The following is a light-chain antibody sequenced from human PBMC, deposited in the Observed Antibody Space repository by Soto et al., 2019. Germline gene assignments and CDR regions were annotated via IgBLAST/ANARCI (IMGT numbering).Light chain of an antibody. J-gene: IGLJ1*01. CDR3: SSYTSSGTYV. CDR2: EVS. CDR1: SSVVGGYGS. V-gene: IGLV2-14*01. Sequence: QSALTQPASVSGPPGQSITISCTGTSSVVGGYGSVSWYQQHPGKAPKLMIYEVSNRPPGVSNRFSGSKSGNTASLTISGLQAEDDADYYCSSYTSSGTYVFGTGTKAPVL.